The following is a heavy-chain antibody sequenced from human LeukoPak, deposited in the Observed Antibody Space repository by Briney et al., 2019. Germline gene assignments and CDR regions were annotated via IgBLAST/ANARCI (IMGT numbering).Heavy chain of an antibody. CDR3: ARARYYDYVWGSYRHPLFFDY. CDR2: INPSGGST. J-gene: IGHJ4*02. Sequence: ASVKVSCKASGCTFTSYYMHWVRQAPGQGLEWMGIINPSGGSTSYAQKFQGRVTMTRDTSTSTVYMELSSLRSEDTAVYYCARARYYDYVWGSYRHPLFFDYWGQGTLVTVSS. V-gene: IGHV1-46*01. CDR1: GCTFTSYY. D-gene: IGHD3-16*02.